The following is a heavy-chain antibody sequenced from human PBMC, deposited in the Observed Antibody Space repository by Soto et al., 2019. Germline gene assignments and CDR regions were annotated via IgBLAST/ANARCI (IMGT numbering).Heavy chain of an antibody. Sequence: GGSLRLSCAASGFTFSGSAMHWVRQASGKGLEWVCRIRSKTNSYSTAYAASVKGRSTISRDDSKNTANLQMNSLKTDDPAVYYCAGLYDISLPWGQRTLLTVSS. CDR2: IRSKTNSYST. V-gene: IGHV3-73*01. D-gene: IGHD3-9*01. CDR1: GFTFSGSA. J-gene: IGHJ5*02. CDR3: AGLYDISLP.